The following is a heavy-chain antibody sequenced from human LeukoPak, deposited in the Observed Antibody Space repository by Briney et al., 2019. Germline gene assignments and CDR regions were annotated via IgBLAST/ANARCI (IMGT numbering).Heavy chain of an antibody. Sequence: GGSLRLSCAASGLTCSGSAMHWVRQASGKGREWVGRIRSKANSCAPAYAASVKGRFTISRDDSKNTAYLQMNSLKTEDTAVYYCARFSSGWSFDYWGQGTLVTVSS. CDR2: IRSKANSCAP. D-gene: IGHD6-19*01. CDR3: ARFSSGWSFDY. CDR1: GLTCSGSA. V-gene: IGHV3-73*01. J-gene: IGHJ4*02.